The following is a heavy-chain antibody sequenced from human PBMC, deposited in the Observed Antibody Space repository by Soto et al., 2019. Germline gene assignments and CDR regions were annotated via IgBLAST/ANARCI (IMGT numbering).Heavy chain of an antibody. D-gene: IGHD3-10*01. CDR1: GFTFSSYS. V-gene: IGHV3-48*02. CDR3: ARDRGFRGVLWFDP. J-gene: IGHJ5*02. Sequence: PGGSLRLSCAASGFTFSSYSMNWVRQAPGKGLEWVSFISSGSKTIHYADSVKGRFTISRDNAKNSLYLQMTSLRDDDTAVYYCARDRGFRGVLWFDPWRRGTLVTVSS. CDR2: ISSGSKTI.